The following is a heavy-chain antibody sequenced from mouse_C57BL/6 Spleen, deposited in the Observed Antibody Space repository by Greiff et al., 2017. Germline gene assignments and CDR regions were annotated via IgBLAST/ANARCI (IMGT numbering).Heavy chain of an antibody. J-gene: IGHJ2*01. D-gene: IGHD1-2*01. V-gene: IGHV5-17*01. CDR3: ARTLRPSEGYFDY. Sequence: EVQGVESGGGLVKPGGSLKLSCAASGFTFSDYGMHWVRQAPEKGLEWVAYISSGSSTIYYADTVKGRFTISRDNAKNTLFLQMTSLRSEDTAMYYCARTLRPSEGYFDYWGQGTTLTVSS. CDR1: GFTFSDYG. CDR2: ISSGSSTI.